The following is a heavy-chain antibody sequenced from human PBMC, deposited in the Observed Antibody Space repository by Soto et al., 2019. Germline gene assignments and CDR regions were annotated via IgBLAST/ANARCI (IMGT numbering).Heavy chain of an antibody. J-gene: IGHJ4*02. CDR3: ARAPMGSGWYVY. CDR2: INHSGST. D-gene: IGHD6-19*01. CDR1: GGSFSGYY. Sequence: NPSETLSLTCAVYGGSFSGYYWSWIRQPPGKGLEWIGEINHSGSTNYNPSLKSRVTISVDTSKNQFSLKLSSVTAADTAVYYCARAPMGSGWYVYSGQGPLVTVYS. V-gene: IGHV4-34*01.